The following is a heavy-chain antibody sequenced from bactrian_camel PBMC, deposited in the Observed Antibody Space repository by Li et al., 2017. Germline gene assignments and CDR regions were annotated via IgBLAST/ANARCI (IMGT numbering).Heavy chain of an antibody. CDR1: GFTFSSYW. V-gene: IGHV3S1*01. CDR3: AADSRRFMCGGSRLTYRNYEYEY. Sequence: HVQLVESGGGLVQPGGSLRLSCAASGFTFSSYWMYWVRQAPGKGLEWVSTCNEGGVTTYYSDSVQGRFTISKDNAKNTLYLQMNSLKPEDTAMYYCAADSRRFMCGGSRLTYRNYEYEYWGQGTQVTVS. J-gene: IGHJ4*01. D-gene: IGHD6*01. CDR2: CNEGGVTT.